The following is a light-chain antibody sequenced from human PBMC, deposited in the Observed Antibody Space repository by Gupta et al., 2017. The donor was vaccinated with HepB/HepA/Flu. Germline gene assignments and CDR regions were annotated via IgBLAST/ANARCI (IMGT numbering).Light chain of an antibody. CDR3: QQYNSYPYT. Sequence: DIQMTQSPSTLSASVGDRVTITCRASQSINSRLAWYQQKPGKAPKLLIYKASSLESGVPSRFSGSGSGTDFTFTISSLQPDDFATYYCQQYNSYPYTFGQGTKLEIK. CDR1: QSINSR. CDR2: KAS. V-gene: IGKV1-5*03. J-gene: IGKJ2*01.